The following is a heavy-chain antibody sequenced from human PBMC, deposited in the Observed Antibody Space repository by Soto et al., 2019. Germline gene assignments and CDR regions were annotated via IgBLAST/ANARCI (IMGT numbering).Heavy chain of an antibody. CDR1: GYTFTVYF. CDR3: VKTCYGSGQPSHYFDP. V-gene: IGHV1-2*02. CDR2: INPKSGGT. D-gene: IGHD2-15*01. J-gene: IGHJ5*02. Sequence: ASVKVSCRASGYTFTVYFIHWVRQAPAQGPEWMGWINPKSGGTNYSQVFRRRVTMTRDTSISTAYMDVSGLRSEDTATYYCVKTCYGSGQPSHYFDPWGQGTPVTVSS.